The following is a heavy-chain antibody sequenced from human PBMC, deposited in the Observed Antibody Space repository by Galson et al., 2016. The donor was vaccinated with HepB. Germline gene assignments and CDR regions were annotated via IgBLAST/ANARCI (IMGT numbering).Heavy chain of an antibody. D-gene: IGHD3-22*01. CDR1: GFRISGRY. CDR3: VNTPGYYDGYLDH. V-gene: IGHV3-7*01. CDR2: INEDGSQQ. Sequence: LRLSCAASGFRISGRYMTWVRQAPGKGLEWVANINEDGSQQYYVESVKGRFTISRDNAKNTVYLLMNSLRAEDTAVYYCVNTPGYYDGYLDHWGQGTLVTVSS. J-gene: IGHJ4*02.